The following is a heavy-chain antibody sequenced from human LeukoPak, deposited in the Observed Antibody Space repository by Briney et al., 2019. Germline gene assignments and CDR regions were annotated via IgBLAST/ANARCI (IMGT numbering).Heavy chain of an antibody. CDR1: GGTFSSYA. V-gene: IGHV1-69*06. CDR3: ARVNSGSYYYYYYYYMDV. CDR2: IIPIFGTA. Sequence: SVKVSCKASGGTFSSYAISWVRQAPGQGLEWMGGIIPIFGTANYAQKFQGRVTITADKSTSTAYMELSSLRSEDTAVYYCARVNSGSYYYYYYYYMDVWGKGTTVAVSS. J-gene: IGHJ6*03. D-gene: IGHD3-10*01.